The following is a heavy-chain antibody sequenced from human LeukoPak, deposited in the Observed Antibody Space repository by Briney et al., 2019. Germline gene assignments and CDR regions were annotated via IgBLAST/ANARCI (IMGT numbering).Heavy chain of an antibody. D-gene: IGHD3-22*01. V-gene: IGHV1-18*01. CDR2: ISAYNGNT. J-gene: IGHJ3*02. Sequence: GASVNVSCKTSGYTFTSYGISWVRQAPGQGLEWMAWISAYNGNTNYAQNLQGRYTMTTDTSTSTAYMELRSLRSDDTAVYYCARDGHRRHHYDSSGREYAFDIWGQGTMVTVSS. CDR1: GYTFTSYG. CDR3: ARDGHRRHHYDSSGREYAFDI.